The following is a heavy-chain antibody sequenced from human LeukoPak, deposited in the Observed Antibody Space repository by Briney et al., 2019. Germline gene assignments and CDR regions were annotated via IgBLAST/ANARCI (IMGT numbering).Heavy chain of an antibody. J-gene: IGHJ4*02. CDR1: GFTFDDYA. V-gene: IGHV3-9*01. CDR3: AKVRLWFGELGGDFDY. D-gene: IGHD3-10*01. CDR2: ISWNSGSI. Sequence: GGSLRLSCAASGFTFDDYAMHWVRQAPGKGLEWVSGISWNSGSIGYADSVKGRFTISRDNAKNSLYLQMNSLRAEDTALYYCAKVRLWFGELGGDFDYWGQGTLVTVSS.